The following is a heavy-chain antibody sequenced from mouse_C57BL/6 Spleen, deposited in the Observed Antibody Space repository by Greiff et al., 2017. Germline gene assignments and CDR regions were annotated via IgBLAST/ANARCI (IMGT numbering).Heavy chain of an antibody. J-gene: IGHJ4*01. CDR2: ISDGGSYT. CDR1: GFTFSSYA. D-gene: IGHD2-3*01. V-gene: IGHV5-4*01. Sequence: EVQLQESGGGLVKPGGSLKLSCAASGFTFSSYAMSWVRQTPEKRLEWVATISDGGSYTYYPDNVKGRFTISRDNAKNNLYLQMSHLKSEDTAMYYCAREFYDGYYYAMDYWGQGTSVTVSS. CDR3: AREFYDGYYYAMDY.